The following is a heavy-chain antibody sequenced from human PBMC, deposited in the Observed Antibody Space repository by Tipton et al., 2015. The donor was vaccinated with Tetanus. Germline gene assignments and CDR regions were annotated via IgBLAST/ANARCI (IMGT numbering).Heavy chain of an antibody. CDR1: GGSISSGGYY. D-gene: IGHD1-1*01. J-gene: IGHJ5*02. CDR3: ARGGDNLTFQRPTGRWFDP. Sequence: TLSLTCTVSGGSISSGGYYWSWIRQHPGKGLEWIGDIYYSGSTYYNPSLKSRVTISVDTSKNQFSLKLNSVTAADTAVYYCARGGDNLTFQRPTGRWFDPWGQGTPVTVSS. V-gene: IGHV4-31*03. CDR2: IYYSGST.